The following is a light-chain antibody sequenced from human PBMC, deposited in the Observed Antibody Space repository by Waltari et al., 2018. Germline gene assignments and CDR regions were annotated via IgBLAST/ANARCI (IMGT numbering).Light chain of an antibody. CDR3: QQTNTFPFT. CDR2: AAS. CDR1: QDIGRW. J-gene: IGKJ2*01. V-gene: IGKV1-12*01. Sequence: DIQMIQSPSSVSASLGDRVTITCRASQDIGRWLAWYQHKPGRAPNLLIFAASSLQNGVPSRFSGSGSGTYFTLTINSLQPADFATYYCQQTNTFPFTFGQGTKLEIK.